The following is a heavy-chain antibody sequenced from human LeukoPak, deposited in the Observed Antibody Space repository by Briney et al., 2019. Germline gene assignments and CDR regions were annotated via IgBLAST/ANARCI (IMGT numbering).Heavy chain of an antibody. D-gene: IGHD3-3*01. J-gene: IGHJ4*02. CDR1: GGSISSHY. V-gene: IGHV4-59*11. Sequence: PSETLSLTCTVSGGSISSHYWSWIRQPPGKGLEWIGYIYYSGSTNYNPSLKSRVTISVDTSKNQFSLKLSSVTAADTAVYYCARARAYDFSSGYSYYFDYWGQGTLVTVSS. CDR2: IYYSGST. CDR3: ARARAYDFSSGYSYYFDY.